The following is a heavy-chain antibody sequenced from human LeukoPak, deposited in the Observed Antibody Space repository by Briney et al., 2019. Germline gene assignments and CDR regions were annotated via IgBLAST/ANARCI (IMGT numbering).Heavy chain of an antibody. D-gene: IGHD3-16*02. CDR2: IKSKTDGGTT. V-gene: IGHV3-15*01. J-gene: IGHJ4*02. Sequence: PGGSLRLSCVASGFTFSNAWMRWVRQAPGKGLEWVGRIKSKTDGGTTDYAAHVTDRFTISRDDSKNTLYLQMNSLKTEDTAVYYCTTHFMITFGGVIVPGDYWGQGTLVTVSS. CDR1: GFTFSNAW. CDR3: TTHFMITFGGVIVPGDY.